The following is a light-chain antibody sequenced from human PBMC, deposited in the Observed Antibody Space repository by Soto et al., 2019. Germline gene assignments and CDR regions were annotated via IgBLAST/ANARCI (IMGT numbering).Light chain of an antibody. J-gene: IGKJ4*01. Sequence: VLTQSPGTLSLSPGERATLSCRASQSISSTFLAWYQQKPGQAPRLLIYGASTRATCIPDRFSGSGSGTHLTLPITSLEPEDFAVYYCRRYGSSPPFTVGGGTKVEIK. CDR3: RRYGSSPPFT. CDR1: QSISSTF. CDR2: GAS. V-gene: IGKV3-20*01.